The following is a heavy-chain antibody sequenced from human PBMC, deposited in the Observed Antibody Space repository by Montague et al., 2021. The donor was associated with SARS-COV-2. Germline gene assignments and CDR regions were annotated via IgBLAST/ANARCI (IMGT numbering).Heavy chain of an antibody. CDR2: IYYSGST. Sequence: SETLSLTCSVSGGSISTYYWSWIRQPPGKGLEWIGYIYYSGSTNYNPSLKSRVTISIDTSKNQFSLELSPVTAADMAVYYCASPGGDCTGGCCYYVYWGQGTLVTVSS. CDR3: ASPGGDCTGGCCYYVY. D-gene: IGHD2-15*01. CDR1: GGSISTYY. J-gene: IGHJ4*02. V-gene: IGHV4-59*01.